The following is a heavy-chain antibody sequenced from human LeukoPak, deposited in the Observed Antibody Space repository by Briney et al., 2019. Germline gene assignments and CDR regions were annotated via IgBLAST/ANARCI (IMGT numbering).Heavy chain of an antibody. CDR2: IYPGDSVT. CDR3: ARQGYYDFWIGQNWFDP. V-gene: IGHV5-51*01. D-gene: IGHD3-3*01. CDR1: GYSYSRFW. Sequence: GESLKISCKASGYSYSRFWIAWVRQMPGKGLEWMGIIYPGDSVTRYSPSFQGQVTISADKSITTAYLQWSSLKASDTAIYYCARQGYYDFWIGQNWFDPWGQGTLVTVSS. J-gene: IGHJ5*02.